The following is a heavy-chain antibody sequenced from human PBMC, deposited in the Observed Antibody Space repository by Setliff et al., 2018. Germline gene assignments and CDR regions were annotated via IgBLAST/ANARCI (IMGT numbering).Heavy chain of an antibody. CDR2: INPGGGSA. Sequence: AASVKVSCKATGYTLSRHYMHWARQAPGQGLEWMGIINPGGGSASIVQKFQGRVTITADKSTTTVHMELSSLTSEDTAVYYCARANKKLDYYYYYYMDVWGKGTTVTVSS. J-gene: IGHJ6*03. CDR3: ARANKKLDYYYYYYMDV. V-gene: IGHV1-46*01. CDR1: GYTLSRHY. D-gene: IGHD1-1*01.